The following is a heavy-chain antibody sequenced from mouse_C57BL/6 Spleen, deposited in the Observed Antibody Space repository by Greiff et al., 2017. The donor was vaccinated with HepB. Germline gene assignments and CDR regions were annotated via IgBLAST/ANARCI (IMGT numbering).Heavy chain of an antibody. CDR3: VGDSPTGYVDV. V-gene: IGHV1-82*01. CDR1: GYAFSSSW. D-gene: IGHD1-1*01. CDR2: IYPGDGDT. J-gene: IGHJ1*03. Sequence: VQLQQSGPELVKPGASVKISCKASGYAFSSSWMNWVKQRPGKGLEWIGRIYPGDGDTNYNGKFKGKATLSADKSSSTAYMQLSSMTSEDSAVYFCVGDSPTGYVDVWGTGTTVTVSS.